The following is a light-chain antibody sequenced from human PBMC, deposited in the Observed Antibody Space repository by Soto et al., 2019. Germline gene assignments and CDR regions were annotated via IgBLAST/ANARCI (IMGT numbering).Light chain of an antibody. CDR2: AAS. CDR3: QQLNRFPRT. Sequence: DLQLTQSPSFLSASVGDRVIITCRASQDISSYVAWYQQRPGKVPGFLTPAASTLQSGVPSRFSAAGSEKTFTLTISSLQPEDIATDYCQQLNRFPRTFGQGTKVEV. V-gene: IGKV1-9*01. J-gene: IGKJ1*01. CDR1: QDISSY.